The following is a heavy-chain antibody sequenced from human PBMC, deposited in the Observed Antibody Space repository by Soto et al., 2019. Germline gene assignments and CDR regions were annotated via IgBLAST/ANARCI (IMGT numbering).Heavy chain of an antibody. V-gene: IGHV4-39*01. D-gene: IGHD1-26*01. CDR2: VYYTGST. CDR3: VRRGGGSSKYFDF. CDR1: GGSISSSSFT. Sequence: SETLSLTCTVSGGSISSSSFTWTWIRQPPGEGLEWIGSVYYTGSTYYNPSLKSRVTISIDTSKNEFSLRLRSVTAADTATYYCVRRGGGSSKYFDFWGHGALVTVSS. J-gene: IGHJ4*01.